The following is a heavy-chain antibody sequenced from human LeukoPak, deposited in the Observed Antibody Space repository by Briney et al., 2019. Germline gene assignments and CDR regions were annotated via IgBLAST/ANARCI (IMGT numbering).Heavy chain of an antibody. D-gene: IGHD5-24*01. CDR1: GFSISSYA. CDR2: ISNGGSI. CDR3: ARDFSDGSGFDY. J-gene: IGHJ4*02. V-gene: IGHV3-64*01. Sequence: PGGSLRLSRAASGFSISSYALHWVRQAPGKGLQYVSGISNGGSIDYANSVKGRFTISRDNSKNTLYLQMGSLRPEDMAVYYCARDFSDGSGFDYWGQGILVTVSS.